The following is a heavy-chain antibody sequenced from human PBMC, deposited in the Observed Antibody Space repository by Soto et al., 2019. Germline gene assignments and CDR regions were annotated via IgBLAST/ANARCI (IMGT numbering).Heavy chain of an antibody. D-gene: IGHD3-3*01. CDR2: IWYDGSKK. J-gene: IGHJ6*02. V-gene: IGHV3-33*01. Sequence: QVQVVGSGGGVVQPGRSLRLSCAASGFTFSSFGMHWVRRDPGKGLEWVSLIWYDGSKKSYGDSVKGRFTISRDNSRNTVYLQMNSLRADDTAVYYCARDASYYSLWSGYYPSRNGMDVWGQGTTVTVSS. CDR1: GFTFSSFG. CDR3: ARDASYYSLWSGYYPSRNGMDV.